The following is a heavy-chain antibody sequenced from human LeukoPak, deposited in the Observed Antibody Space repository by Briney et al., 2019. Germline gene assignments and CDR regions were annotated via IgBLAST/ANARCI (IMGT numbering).Heavy chain of an antibody. CDR3: ARALLWFGEPSHIDY. Sequence: GASVKVSCKASGYTFTSYGXXXXXXAPGQXXXXXXXXTAYNXXXNXXQKLXXXXXXXTDTSTSTAYMELRSLRSDDTAVYYCARALLWFGEPSHIDYWGQGTLVTASS. CDR2: XTAYNXXX. V-gene: IGHV1-18*01. CDR1: GYTFTSYG. D-gene: IGHD3-10*01. J-gene: IGHJ4*02.